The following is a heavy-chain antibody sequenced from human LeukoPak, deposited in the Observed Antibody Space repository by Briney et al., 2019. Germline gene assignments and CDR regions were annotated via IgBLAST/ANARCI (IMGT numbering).Heavy chain of an antibody. D-gene: IGHD2-8*02. V-gene: IGHV3-66*01. CDR3: ARDESGPEASYDY. Sequence: PGGSLRLSCAASGFTVSSNHMSWVRQAPGKGLEWVSVIYSGGSTYYADSVKGRFTISRDNSKSTLYLQMNSLRAEDTAVYYCARDESGPEASYDYWGQGTLVTVSS. J-gene: IGHJ4*02. CDR1: GFTVSSNH. CDR2: IYSGGST.